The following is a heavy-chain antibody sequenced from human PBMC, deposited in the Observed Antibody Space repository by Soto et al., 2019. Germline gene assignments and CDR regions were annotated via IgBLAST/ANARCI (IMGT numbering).Heavy chain of an antibody. Sequence: QVKLVESGGGVVQPGRSLRLSCAASGFTFSSYAMHWVRQAPGKGLEWVAVISYDGSNKYYADSVKGRFTISRDNSKNTLYLQMNSLRAEDTAVYYCARDSIVGATSNWGQGTLVTVSS. CDR1: GFTFSSYA. J-gene: IGHJ4*02. CDR2: ISYDGSNK. V-gene: IGHV3-30-3*01. D-gene: IGHD1-26*01. CDR3: ARDSIVGATSN.